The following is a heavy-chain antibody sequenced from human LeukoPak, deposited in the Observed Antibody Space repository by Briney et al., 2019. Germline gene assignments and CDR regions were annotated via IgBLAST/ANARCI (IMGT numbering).Heavy chain of an antibody. V-gene: IGHV3-7*01. CDR3: ARDLSPADSGKYFDAFDI. D-gene: IGHD1-26*01. J-gene: IGHJ3*02. CDR2: INRDGSVR. Sequence: PGESLRLSCVGSGFGFGSYWMTWVRQAPGKGLEWVANINRDGSVRNYVDSVKGRFTISRDNAQNSVFLQTNSLRAEDTAVYYCARDLSPADSGKYFDAFDIWGQGTKVTVSS. CDR1: GFGFGSYW.